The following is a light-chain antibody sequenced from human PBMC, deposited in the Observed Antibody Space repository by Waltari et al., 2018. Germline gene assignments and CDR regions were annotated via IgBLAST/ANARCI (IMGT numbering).Light chain of an antibody. CDR3: QQSYSTPLT. Sequence: DIQKTPSPSSLSASIGDRVTIPCRSSQTISSHLNWYQQKPGKAPKVVIYASSKLRSGVPSRFSGSRSGTDFTLTISSLQPEDFATYYCQQSYSTPLTFGGGTKVEIK. CDR1: QTISSH. J-gene: IGKJ4*01. V-gene: IGKV1-39*01. CDR2: ASS.